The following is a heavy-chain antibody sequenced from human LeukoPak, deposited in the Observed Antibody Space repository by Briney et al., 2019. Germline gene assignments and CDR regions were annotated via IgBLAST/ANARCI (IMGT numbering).Heavy chain of an antibody. CDR3: ARAPSGSCGGRFDY. J-gene: IGHJ4*02. D-gene: IGHD1-26*01. CDR1: GYTFTYYG. CDR2: ISAYNGNT. Sequence: ASVKVSCKASGYTFTYYGISWVRQAPGQGLEWMGWISAYNGNTNCAQKLQGRVTMTTDTSTSTAYMELRSLRSDDTAVYYCARAPSGSCGGRFDYWGQGTLVTVSS. V-gene: IGHV1-18*01.